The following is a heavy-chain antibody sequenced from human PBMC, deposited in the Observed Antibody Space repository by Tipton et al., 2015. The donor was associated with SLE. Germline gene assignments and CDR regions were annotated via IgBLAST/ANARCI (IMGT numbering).Heavy chain of an antibody. CDR2: IYYSGST. J-gene: IGHJ4*02. Sequence: LRLSCTVSGGSISSHHWSWIRQPPGKGLEWIGYIYYSGSTNYNPSLRSRVTMSVDTSKNQLSLKLSSVTAADTAVYYCARTSGSYMDYWGQGTLVTVSS. V-gene: IGHV4-59*11. CDR1: GGSISSHH. CDR3: ARTSGSYMDY. D-gene: IGHD3-10*01.